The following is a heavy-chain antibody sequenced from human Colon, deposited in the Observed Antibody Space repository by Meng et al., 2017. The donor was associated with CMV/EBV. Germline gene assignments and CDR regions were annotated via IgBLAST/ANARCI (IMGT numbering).Heavy chain of an antibody. J-gene: IGHJ3*01. Sequence: GESLKISCAASGFMFSSYSMNWVRQAPGKGLEWVSSISRDSSYTFYADSVKGRFTISRDNARDSLYLQMSSLRDEDTAVYYCARANPRPDPHYYESSGYVVWGQGTMVTFSS. CDR3: ARANPRPDPHYYESSGYVV. CDR2: ISRDSSYT. V-gene: IGHV3-21*03. CDR1: GFMFSSYS. D-gene: IGHD3-22*01.